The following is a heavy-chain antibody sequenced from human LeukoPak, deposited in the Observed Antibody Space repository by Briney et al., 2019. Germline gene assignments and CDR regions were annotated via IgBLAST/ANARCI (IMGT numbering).Heavy chain of an antibody. J-gene: IGHJ3*02. V-gene: IGHV3-30-3*01. CDR3: GKNRYSGSLSPFDI. CDR1: GFTFSSYA. D-gene: IGHD1-26*01. Sequence: GGSLRLSCAASGFTFSSYAMHWVRQAPGKGLEWAAVISSDGNTKYYADSVKGRFTISRDNSKNTLYLQMNSLRAEDTAVYYCGKNRYSGSLSPFDIWGQGTMVTVSS. CDR2: ISSDGNTK.